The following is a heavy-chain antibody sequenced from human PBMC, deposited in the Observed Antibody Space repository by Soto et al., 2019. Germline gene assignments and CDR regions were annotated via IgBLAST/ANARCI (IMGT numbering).Heavy chain of an antibody. CDR1: GYIFTGYY. Sequence: QVQLVQSGAEVKKPGASVKVSCKASGYIFTGYYMHWLRQAPGQGLEWMGWFNPNSGGTKYAQKFQSRVTTTNDTSSNTAYMELSGLISDDTAVYYCARGDFDSSANYYAGWFDPWGQGTLVTVSS. V-gene: IGHV1-2*02. D-gene: IGHD3-22*01. J-gene: IGHJ5*02. CDR3: ARGDFDSSANYYAGWFDP. CDR2: FNPNSGGT.